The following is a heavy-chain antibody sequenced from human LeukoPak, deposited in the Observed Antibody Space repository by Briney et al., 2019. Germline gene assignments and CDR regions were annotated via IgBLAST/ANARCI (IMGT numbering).Heavy chain of an antibody. CDR1: RFSFSNFW. CDR3: VRDRSTTTVTRFDS. D-gene: IGHD4-17*01. J-gene: IGHJ4*02. Sequence: PGGSLRLSCVASRFSFSNFWMIWVRQAPGKGLEWVANINEDGSEKNYVDSVKGRSTISRDNAKNSLYLQMNSLRAEDTAVYYCVRDRSTTTVTRFDSWGQGTLVTVSS. CDR2: INEDGSEK. V-gene: IGHV3-7*01.